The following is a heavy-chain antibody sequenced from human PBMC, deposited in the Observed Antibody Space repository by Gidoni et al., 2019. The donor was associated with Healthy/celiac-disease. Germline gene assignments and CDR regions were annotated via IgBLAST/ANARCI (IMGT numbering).Heavy chain of an antibody. Sequence: EVQLVESGGGLVQPGGSLRLSCAASGFTVSSNYMSWVRQAPGKGLEWVSVIYSGGSTYYADSVKGRFTISRDNSKNTLYLQMNSLRAEDTAVYYCARGFNYDFWSAYYFDYWGQGTLVTVSS. CDR2: IYSGGST. V-gene: IGHV3-66*02. D-gene: IGHD3-3*01. J-gene: IGHJ4*02. CDR3: ARGFNYDFWSAYYFDY. CDR1: GFTVSSNY.